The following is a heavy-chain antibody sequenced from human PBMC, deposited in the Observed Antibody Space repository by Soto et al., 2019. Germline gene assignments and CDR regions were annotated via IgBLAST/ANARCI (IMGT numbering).Heavy chain of an antibody. V-gene: IGHV4-59*01. Sequence: TLSLTCSVSGGSISGSYWNWIRQSPGKGLEWLGYVYYTGSTNYSPSLRSRVSISVDTSKNEFSLRLSSVTAADTAVYFCARSVAVPGAHIDYWGQGTQVTV. CDR3: ARSVAVPGAHIDY. CDR1: GGSISGSY. J-gene: IGHJ4*02. D-gene: IGHD6-19*01. CDR2: VYYTGST.